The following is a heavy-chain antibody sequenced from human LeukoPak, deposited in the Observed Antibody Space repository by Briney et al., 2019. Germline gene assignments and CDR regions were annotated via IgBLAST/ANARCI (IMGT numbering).Heavy chain of an antibody. Sequence: GESRKISCKGSGYTFTSYWIGWVRQMAGKGLEWMGIISPGDSHTRYSPSFQGQVTISADKSISIAYLQWSSLKASDTAMYYCARVEIAAAGTDYYYYGVDVWGQGTTVTVSS. V-gene: IGHV5-51*01. CDR1: GYTFTSYW. CDR3: ARVEIAAAGTDYYYYGVDV. D-gene: IGHD6-13*01. J-gene: IGHJ6*02. CDR2: ISPGDSHT.